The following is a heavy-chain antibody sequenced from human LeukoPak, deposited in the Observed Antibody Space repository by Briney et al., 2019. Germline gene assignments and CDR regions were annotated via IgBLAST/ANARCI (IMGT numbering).Heavy chain of an antibody. Sequence: GRSLRLSGAASGFTFSSYGMHWVRQAPGKGLEWGALISYDGGDKYYADSVKGRFTISRDHSENTLYLQMNSLRAEDTAVYYCSKELTGWFFDYWGQGTLVPVSS. CDR3: SKELTGWFFDY. CDR2: ISYDGGDK. V-gene: IGHV3-30*18. J-gene: IGHJ4*02. D-gene: IGHD6-19*01. CDR1: GFTFSSYG.